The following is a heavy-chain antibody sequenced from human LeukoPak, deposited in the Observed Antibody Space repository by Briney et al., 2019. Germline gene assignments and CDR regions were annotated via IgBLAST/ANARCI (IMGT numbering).Heavy chain of an antibody. D-gene: IGHD1-1*01. CDR3: ARGPAGYNWNRWFDP. Sequence: SETLSLTCAVYGGSFSGYYWSWIRQPPGKGLEWIGEINHSGSTNYNPSLKSRVTISVDTSKNQFSLKLSSVTAADTAVYYCARGPAGYNWNRWFDPWGQGTLVTVSS. CDR1: GGSFSGYY. V-gene: IGHV4-34*01. J-gene: IGHJ5*02. CDR2: INHSGST.